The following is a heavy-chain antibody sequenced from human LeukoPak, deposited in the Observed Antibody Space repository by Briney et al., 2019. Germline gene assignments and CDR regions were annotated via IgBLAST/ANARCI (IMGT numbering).Heavy chain of an antibody. J-gene: IGHJ5*02. V-gene: IGHV3-30-3*01. D-gene: IGHD4-17*01. CDR1: GFTFSSYA. CDR2: ISYDGSNK. CDR3: ARDPFFTTVTNWFDP. Sequence: GGSLRLSCAASGFTFSSYAMHWVRQAPGKGLEWVAVISYDGSNKYYADSVKGRFTISRDNSKNTLYLQMNGLRAEDTAVYYCARDPFFTTVTNWFDPWGQGTLVTVSS.